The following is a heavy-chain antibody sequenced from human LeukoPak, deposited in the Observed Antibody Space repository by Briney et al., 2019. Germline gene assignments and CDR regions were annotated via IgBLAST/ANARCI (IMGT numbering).Heavy chain of an antibody. CDR1: GFTFSDYY. D-gene: IGHD3-10*01. V-gene: IGHV3-11*01. J-gene: IGHJ4*02. Sequence: PGGSLRLSCAASGFTFSDYYMSWIRQAPGKGLEWVSYISSSGSTIYYADSVKGRFTISRDNAKNSLYPQMNSLRAEDTAVYYCARDYPPYTLWFGDSWYFDYWGQGTLVTVSS. CDR3: ARDYPPYTLWFGDSWYFDY. CDR2: ISSSGSTI.